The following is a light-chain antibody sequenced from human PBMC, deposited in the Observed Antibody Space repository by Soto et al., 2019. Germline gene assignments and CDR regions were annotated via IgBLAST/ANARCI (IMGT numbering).Light chain of an antibody. J-gene: IGLJ2*01. CDR2: EGS. Sequence: QSALTQPASVSGSPGQSITISCTGTSSDVGSYNLVSWYQHHPGKGPRLMIFEGSKRPSGVSNRFSGSKSGNTASLTISGLQAEDEADYYCSSYAGNSVVFGGGTKVTVL. CDR1: SSDVGSYNL. CDR3: SSYAGNSVV. V-gene: IGLV2-23*01.